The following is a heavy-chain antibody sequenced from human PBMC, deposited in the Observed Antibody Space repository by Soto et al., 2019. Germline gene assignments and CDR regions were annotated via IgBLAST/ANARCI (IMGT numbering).Heavy chain of an antibody. CDR2: ISLNSGSI. D-gene: IGHD6-19*01. Sequence: PWGALLVSCASSVFTFGDYAMPWVRQAPGKGLEWVSAISLNSGSIDYADSVKGRFTISRDNAKNSLYLQMNSLRAEDTALYYCAKSHTTSGWYVTTDYWGQGTRVTVSS. CDR3: AKSHTTSGWYVTTDY. V-gene: IGHV3-9*01. J-gene: IGHJ4*02. CDR1: VFTFGDYA.